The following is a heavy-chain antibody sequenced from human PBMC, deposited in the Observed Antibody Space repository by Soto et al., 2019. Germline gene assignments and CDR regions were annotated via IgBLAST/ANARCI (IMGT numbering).Heavy chain of an antibody. D-gene: IGHD2-2*01. V-gene: IGHV6-1*01. CDR1: GDTVSSNSAA. J-gene: IGHJ4*02. CDR2: TYYRSKWYN. CDR3: ARSTEIYCSSTSCYAPGAYYFDY. Sequence: SQTLSLTCAISGDTVSSNSAAWNWIRQSPSRGLEWLGRTYYRSKWYNDFAVCVKSRITINPDTSKNQFSLQLNSVNPEDTAVYYCARSTEIYCSSTSCYAPGAYYFDYWGQGNLVTVSS.